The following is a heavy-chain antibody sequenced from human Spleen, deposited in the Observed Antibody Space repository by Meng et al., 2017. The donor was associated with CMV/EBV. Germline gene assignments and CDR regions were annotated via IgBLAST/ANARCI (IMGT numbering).Heavy chain of an antibody. D-gene: IGHD4-17*01. J-gene: IGHJ4*02. Sequence: SADGFTCSGHSENRVGEAAGKGLEWVSSISRSSAVIYYAESVEGRFTISRDNAKSSLYLQMNSLRVEDTGVYYCAREAYGDYAVGYWGQGTLVTVSS. V-gene: IGHV3-21*06. CDR2: ISRSSAVI. CDR1: GFTCSGHS. CDR3: AREAYGDYAVGY.